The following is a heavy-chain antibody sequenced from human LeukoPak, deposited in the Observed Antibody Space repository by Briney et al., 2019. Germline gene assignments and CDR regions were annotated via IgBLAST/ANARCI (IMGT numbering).Heavy chain of an antibody. J-gene: IGHJ5*02. CDR1: GGSISSSSYY. D-gene: IGHD3-10*01. CDR2: INHSGST. V-gene: IGHV4-39*01. CDR3: ARHLNYYGSGSYYTYPNWFDP. Sequence: SETLSLTCTVSGGSISSSSYYWSWIRQPPGKGLEWIGEINHSGSTNYNPSLKSRVTISVDTSKNQFSLKLSSVTAADTAVYYCARHLNYYGSGSYYTYPNWFDPWGQGTLVTVSS.